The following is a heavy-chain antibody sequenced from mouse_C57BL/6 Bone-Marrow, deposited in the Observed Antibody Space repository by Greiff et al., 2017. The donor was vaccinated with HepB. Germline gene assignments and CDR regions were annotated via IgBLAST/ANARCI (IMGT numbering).Heavy chain of an antibody. V-gene: IGHV1-61*01. CDR1: GYTFTSYW. CDR2: IYPSDSET. J-gene: IGHJ4*01. D-gene: IGHD1-1*01. CDR3: ARSGTTVVDY. Sequence: QVQLQQPGAELVRPGSSVKLSCKASGYTFTSYWMDWVKQRPGQGLEWIGNIYPSDSETHYNQKFKDKGTLTVDKSSSTADMQLSSLTSEDSAVYYCARSGTTVVDYWGQGTSVTVSS.